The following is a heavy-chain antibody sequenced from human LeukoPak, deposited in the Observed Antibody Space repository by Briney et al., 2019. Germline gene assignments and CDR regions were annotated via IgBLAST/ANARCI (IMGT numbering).Heavy chain of an antibody. V-gene: IGHV3-53*01. J-gene: IGHJ5*02. CDR3: ARERLIVGYSGYDYVRNGWFGP. CDR2: IYSGGST. CDR1: GFTVSSNY. D-gene: IGHD5-12*01. Sequence: GGSLRLSCAASGFTVSSNYMSWVRQAPGKGLEWVSVIYSGGSTYYADSVKGRFTISRDNSKNTLYLQMNSLRAEDTAVCYCARERLIVGYSGYDYVRNGWFGPWGQGTLVTVSS.